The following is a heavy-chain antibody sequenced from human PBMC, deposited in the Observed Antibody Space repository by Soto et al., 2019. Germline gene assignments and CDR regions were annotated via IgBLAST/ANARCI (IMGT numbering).Heavy chain of an antibody. CDR2: IGTAGDT. Sequence: GGSLRLSCAASGFTFSSYDMHWVRQATGKGLEWVSAIGTAGDTYYPGSVKGRFTISRENAKNSLYLQMNSLRAEDTAVYYRARTGGGDAFDIWGQGTMVTVSS. V-gene: IGHV3-13*01. CDR1: GFTFSSYD. J-gene: IGHJ3*02. CDR3: ARTGGGDAFDI.